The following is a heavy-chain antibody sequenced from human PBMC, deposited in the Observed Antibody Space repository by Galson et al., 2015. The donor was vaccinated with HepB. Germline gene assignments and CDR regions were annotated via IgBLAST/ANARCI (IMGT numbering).Heavy chain of an antibody. CDR3: AREGYSYGHSN. V-gene: IGHV3-30*04. CDR2: ISYDGSNK. D-gene: IGHD5-18*01. CDR1: GFTFSSYA. Sequence: SLRLSCAASGFTFSSYAMHWVRQAPGKGLEWVAVISYDGSNKYYADSVKGRFTISRDNSKNTLYLQMNSLRAEDTAVYYCAREGYSYGHSNWGQGTLVTVSS. J-gene: IGHJ4*02.